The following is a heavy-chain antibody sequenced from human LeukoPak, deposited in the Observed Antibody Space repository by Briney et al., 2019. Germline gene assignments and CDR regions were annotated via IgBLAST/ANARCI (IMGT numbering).Heavy chain of an antibody. CDR3: ARVSYSSSWYHNWFDP. D-gene: IGHD6-13*01. CDR2: MNPNSGNT. Sequence: ASVNVSCKASGYTFTSYDINWVRQATGQGLEWMGWMNPNSGNTGYAQKFQGRVTMTRNTSISTAYMELSSLRSEDTAVYYCARVSYSSSWYHNWFDPWGQGTLVTVSS. CDR1: GYTFTSYD. V-gene: IGHV1-8*01. J-gene: IGHJ5*02.